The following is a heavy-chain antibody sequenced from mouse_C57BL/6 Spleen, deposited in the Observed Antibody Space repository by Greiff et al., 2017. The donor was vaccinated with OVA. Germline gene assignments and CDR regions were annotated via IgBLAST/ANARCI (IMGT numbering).Heavy chain of an antibody. D-gene: IGHD2-3*01. CDR2: IDPEDGET. J-gene: IGHJ3*01. CDR1: GFNIKDYY. CDR3: AYDGYYALFAY. Sequence: EVQLQQSGAELVKPGASVKLSCTASGFNIKDYYMHWVKQRTEQGLEWIGRIDPEDGETKYAPKFPGKATITADTSSNTAYLQLSSLTSEDTAVYYCAYDGYYALFAYWGQGTLVTVSA. V-gene: IGHV14-2*01.